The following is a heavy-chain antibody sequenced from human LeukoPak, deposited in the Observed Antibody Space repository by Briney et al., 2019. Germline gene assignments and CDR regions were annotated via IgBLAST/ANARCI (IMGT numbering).Heavy chain of an antibody. Sequence: GGSLRLSCEASGFTFSGYAVSWVRQAPGKGLEWVSAISGSGGSTYYADSVKGRFTISGDNSKNTLYLQMNSLRAEDTAVYYCAKGLALARYGSGRYGMDVWGQGTTVTVSS. J-gene: IGHJ6*02. CDR2: ISGSGGST. CDR1: GFTFSGYA. D-gene: IGHD3-10*01. CDR3: AKGLALARYGSGRYGMDV. V-gene: IGHV3-23*01.